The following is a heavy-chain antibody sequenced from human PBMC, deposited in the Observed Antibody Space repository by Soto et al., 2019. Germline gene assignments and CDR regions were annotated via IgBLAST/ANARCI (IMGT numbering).Heavy chain of an antibody. V-gene: IGHV4-34*01. CDR3: ARGVAAAGTPFDY. CDR2: INHSGST. D-gene: IGHD6-13*01. Sequence: LSLTCAVYGGSFSGYYWSWIRQPPGKGLEWIGEINHSGSTNYNPSLKSRVTISVDTSKNQFSLKLSSVTAADTAVYYCARGVAAAGTPFDYWGQGTLVTVSS. CDR1: GGSFSGYY. J-gene: IGHJ4*02.